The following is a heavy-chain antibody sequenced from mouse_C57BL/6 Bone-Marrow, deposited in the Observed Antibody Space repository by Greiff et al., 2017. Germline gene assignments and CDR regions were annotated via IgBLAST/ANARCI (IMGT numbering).Heavy chain of an antibody. D-gene: IGHD1-1*01. CDR1: GYTFTNYW. CDR3: ARSIYGSSYFDY. J-gene: IGHJ2*01. Sequence: LVESGAELVRPGTSVKMSCKASGYTFTNYWVGWARQRPGHGLEWIGDIYPGGGYTNYNEKFKGQATLTADKSSSTAYMQFSSLTSEDSAIYYCARSIYGSSYFDYWGQGTTLTVSA. CDR2: IYPGGGYT. V-gene: IGHV1-63*01.